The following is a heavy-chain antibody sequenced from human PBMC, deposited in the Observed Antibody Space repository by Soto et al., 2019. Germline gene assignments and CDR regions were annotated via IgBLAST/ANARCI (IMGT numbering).Heavy chain of an antibody. CDR2: IDPSDSYT. Sequence: GESLKISCKGSGYSFTSYWISWVRQMPGKGLEWMGRIDPSDSYTNYSPSFQGHVTISADQSISPAYLQWSSLKASDTAMYYCARHPPPYIFLVMFRHRPRSTLFPARRSSDLVGESLKISCKGSGYSFTNYW. CDR3: ARHPPPYIFLVMFRHRPRSTLFPARRSSDLVGESLKISCKGSGYSFTNY. D-gene: IGHD3-10*01. V-gene: IGHV5-10-1*01. J-gene: IGHJ4*01. CDR1: GYSFTSYW.